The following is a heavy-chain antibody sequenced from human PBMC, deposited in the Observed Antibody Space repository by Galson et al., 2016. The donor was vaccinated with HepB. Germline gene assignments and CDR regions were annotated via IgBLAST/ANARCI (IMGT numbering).Heavy chain of an antibody. D-gene: IGHD2-15*01. CDR3: AREGVCTGGRCYSGFDY. CDR2: ISANSGNT. V-gene: IGHV1-18*04. CDR1: GYRFPTYG. Sequence: SVKVSCKVSGYRFPTYGISWVRQAPGQGLEWLGWISANSGNTYYAQKFQDRVTMTRDTSASTVYMELRSLRSDDTAVYYCAREGVCTGGRCYSGFDYWGQGTLVTVSS. J-gene: IGHJ4*02.